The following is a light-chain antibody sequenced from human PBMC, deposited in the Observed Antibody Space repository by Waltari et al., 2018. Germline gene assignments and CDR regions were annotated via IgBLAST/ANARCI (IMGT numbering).Light chain of an antibody. CDR3: QQYLRLPVT. V-gene: IGKV3-20*01. CDR1: QSVTRA. J-gene: IGKJ1*01. Sequence: EIVLTQSPGTLSLSPGESATLSCRTSQSVTRALAWYQQKPGQAPRRLIYGASNRATGIPYRFSGSGSGTDFSLTISSLEPEDFAVYYCQQYLRLPVTFGQGTKVEVK. CDR2: GAS.